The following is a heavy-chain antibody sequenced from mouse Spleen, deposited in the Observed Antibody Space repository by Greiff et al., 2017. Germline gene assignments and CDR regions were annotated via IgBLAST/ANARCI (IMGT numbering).Heavy chain of an antibody. CDR3: ARRELGLGYFDV. Sequence: VHVKQSGPELVKPGASVKMSCKASGYTFTDYNMHWVKQSHGKSLEWIGYINPNNGGTSYNQKFKGKATLTVNKSSSTAYMELRSLTSEDSAVYYCARRELGLGYFDVWGAGTTVTVSS. J-gene: IGHJ1*01. D-gene: IGHD4-1*01. V-gene: IGHV1-22*01. CDR2: INPNNGGT. CDR1: GYTFTDYN.